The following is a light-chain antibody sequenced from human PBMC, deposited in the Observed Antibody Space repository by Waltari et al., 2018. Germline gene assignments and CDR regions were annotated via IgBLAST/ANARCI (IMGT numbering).Light chain of an antibody. J-gene: IGKJ4*01. CDR1: QSISNY. CDR2: AAS. CDR3: HQSYSIPLT. V-gene: IGKV1-39*01. Sequence: DIQMTQSPYSLSASVGARVTITYRARQSISNYLNWYQPKAGKAPKLLIYAASSLQSGVPSRFSVSGAGTDFTLTISSLQPEDFATYYCHQSYSIPLTFGGVTNVEIK.